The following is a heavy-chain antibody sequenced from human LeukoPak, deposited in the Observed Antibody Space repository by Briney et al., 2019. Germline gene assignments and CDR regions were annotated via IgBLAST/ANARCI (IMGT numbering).Heavy chain of an antibody. V-gene: IGHV3-30*04. D-gene: IGHD3-10*01. CDR1: GFTFSSYA. CDR2: ISFDGGNK. J-gene: IGHJ6*02. Sequence: GGSLRLSCAASGFTFSSYAMHWVRQAPGKGLGWVAVISFDGGNKDYADSVKGRFTISRDNLKNTLDLQMSSLRAEDTAVYYCARVRVRAVIITYYYYAMDVWGRGTTVIVS. CDR3: ARVRVRAVIITYYYYAMDV.